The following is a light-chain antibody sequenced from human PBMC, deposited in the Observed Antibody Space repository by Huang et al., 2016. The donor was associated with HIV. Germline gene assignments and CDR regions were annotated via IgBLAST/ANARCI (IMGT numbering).Light chain of an antibody. V-gene: IGKV3-11*01. Sequence: EIVLTQSPATLSLSPGERATLSCRASQSVSSYLAWCQQKPGQAPRLLSYDASNRATGIPARFSGSGSGTDFTLTISSLEPEDFAVYYCQQRSNWRTFGQGTRLEIK. CDR1: QSVSSY. CDR2: DAS. CDR3: QQRSNWRT. J-gene: IGKJ5*01.